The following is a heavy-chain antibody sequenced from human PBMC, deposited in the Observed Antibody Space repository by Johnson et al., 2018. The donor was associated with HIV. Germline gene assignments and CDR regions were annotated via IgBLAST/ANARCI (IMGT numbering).Heavy chain of an antibody. CDR1: GFTFSTYA. J-gene: IGHJ3*02. Sequence: QVQLMESGGGVVQPGRSLRLSCAASGFTFSTYAMHWVRQAPGKGLEWVAVISYDGSNKDNADSVKGRFTISRDNSKNTLYLQMNSLRPEDTAVYYCARLRITMVRGGPDAFDIWGQGIMVTVSS. CDR3: ARLRITMVRGGPDAFDI. CDR2: ISYDGSNK. D-gene: IGHD3-10*01. V-gene: IGHV3-30-3*01.